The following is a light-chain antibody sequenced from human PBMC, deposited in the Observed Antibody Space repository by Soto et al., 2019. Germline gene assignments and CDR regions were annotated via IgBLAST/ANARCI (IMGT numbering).Light chain of an antibody. V-gene: IGKV1-12*01. CDR1: QAISTW. J-gene: IGKJ2*01. Sequence: DIQLTQSPSSVSASVGDSVTLTCRASQAISTWLAWYQQRPGKAPQLLIFGASSLQSGVPSRFSGRGSGTDFTLTISSLQPEDFATYYCQQTSSFPYTFGQATKLDIK. CDR3: QQTSSFPYT. CDR2: GAS.